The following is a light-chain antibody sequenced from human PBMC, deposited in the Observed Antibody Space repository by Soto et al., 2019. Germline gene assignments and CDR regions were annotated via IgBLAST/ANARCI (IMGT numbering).Light chain of an antibody. J-gene: IGKJ2*01. CDR3: QQYNRYPYT. V-gene: IGKV1-5*03. CDR1: QSISSW. Sequence: DIQMTQSPSTLSASVGDRVTITCRASQSISSWLAWYQQKPGKAPKLLIYKASSLESGVPSRFSGSGSGTEFTLTISSLQPDEFATYYCQQYNRYPYTFGQGTKLESK. CDR2: KAS.